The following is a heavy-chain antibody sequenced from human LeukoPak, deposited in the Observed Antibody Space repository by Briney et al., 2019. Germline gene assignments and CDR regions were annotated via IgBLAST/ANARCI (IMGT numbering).Heavy chain of an antibody. CDR2: VYYSGST. V-gene: IGHV4-59*08. CDR1: GGAMTKYY. Sequence: SETLSLTCTVSGGAMTKYYWNWFRQPPGKGLEWIGHVYYSGSTNYNPSLKSRVTISIDTSKNQFSLKLSSVTAADTAVYFCARHSYGELPHWFDPWGQGTLVTVSS. D-gene: IGHD3-10*01. CDR3: ARHSYGELPHWFDP. J-gene: IGHJ5*02.